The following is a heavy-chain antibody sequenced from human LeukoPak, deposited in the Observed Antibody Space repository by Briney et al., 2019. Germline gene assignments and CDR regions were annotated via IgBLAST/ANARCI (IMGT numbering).Heavy chain of an antibody. CDR1: GGTFSSYA. V-gene: IGHV1-69*04. CDR3: AREPSYRVGAQTHFDY. Sequence: SVKVSCKASGGTFSSYAISWVRQAPGQGLEWMGRIIPILGIANYAQKFQGRVTITADKSTSTAYMELSSLRSEDTAVYYCAREPSYRVGAQTHFDYWGQGTLVTVSS. CDR2: IIPILGIA. J-gene: IGHJ4*02. D-gene: IGHD1-26*01.